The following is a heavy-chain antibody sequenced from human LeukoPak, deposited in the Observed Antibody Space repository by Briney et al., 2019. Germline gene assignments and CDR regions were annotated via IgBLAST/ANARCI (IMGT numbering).Heavy chain of an antibody. CDR1: GFTFSSYA. CDR3: AKADVVVVVAATRY. J-gene: IGHJ4*02. D-gene: IGHD2-15*01. CDR2: ISGSGGST. Sequence: GGSLRLSCAASGFTFSSYAMSWFRQAPGKGLEWVSAISGSGGSTYYADSVKGRFTISRDNSKNTLYLQMNSLRAEDTAVYYCAKADVVVVVAATRYWGQGTLVTVSS. V-gene: IGHV3-23*01.